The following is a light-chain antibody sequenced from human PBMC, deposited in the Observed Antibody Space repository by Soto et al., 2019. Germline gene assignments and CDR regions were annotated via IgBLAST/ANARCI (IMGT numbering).Light chain of an antibody. V-gene: IGLV2-14*01. CDR1: NSDVGGYNY. J-gene: IGLJ1*01. CDR2: AVS. CDR3: SSYTSSSTPYV. Sequence: QSVLTQPASESGSPGQSITISCTGTNSDVGGYNYVSWYQQHPGKAPKVMIYAVSNRPSGVSNRFSGSKSGNTASLTISGLQAEDEADYYCSSYTSSSTPYVFGTGTKLTVL.